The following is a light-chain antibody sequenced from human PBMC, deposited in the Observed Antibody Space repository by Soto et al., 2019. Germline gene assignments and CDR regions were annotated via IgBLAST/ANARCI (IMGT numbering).Light chain of an antibody. Sequence: EFVLPQSPGTLSLSPGASAPLSCRASQTVRNNYLAWYQQKPGQAPRLLIYDASSRATGIPDRFSGGGSGTDFTPTISRLEPEEFAVYYCQQFSSYPLTVGGGTKVDI. CDR3: QQFSSYPLT. CDR1: QTVRNNY. J-gene: IGKJ4*01. CDR2: DAS. V-gene: IGKV3-20*01.